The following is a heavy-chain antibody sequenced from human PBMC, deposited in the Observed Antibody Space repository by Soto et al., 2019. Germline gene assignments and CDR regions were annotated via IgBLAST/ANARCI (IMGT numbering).Heavy chain of an antibody. J-gene: IGHJ4*02. Sequence: GGSLRLSCAASGFTFSSFAMSWVRQAPGKGLEWVSSISAGGGGTYYADSVKGRFTISRDNSKNTLSLQMNSLRADDTAVYYCAKVVRYSNTCYVGFDNWGQGTPVTVSS. D-gene: IGHD6-13*01. CDR1: GFTFSSFA. CDR2: ISAGGGGT. CDR3: AKVVRYSNTCYVGFDN. V-gene: IGHV3-23*01.